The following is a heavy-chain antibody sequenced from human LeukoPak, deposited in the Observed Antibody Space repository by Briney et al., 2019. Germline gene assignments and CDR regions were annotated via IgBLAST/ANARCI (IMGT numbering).Heavy chain of an antibody. D-gene: IGHD3/OR15-3a*01. CDR3: ARGRSNDLVTANFDY. CDR1: GYTFTGYY. CDR2: INPNSGGT. Sequence: ASVKVSCKASGYTFTGYYMHWVRQAPGQGLEWMGWINPNSGGTNYAQKFQGRVTMTRDTSISTAYMELSRLRSDDTAVYYCARGRSNDLVTANFDYWGQGTLVTVSS. J-gene: IGHJ4*02. V-gene: IGHV1-2*02.